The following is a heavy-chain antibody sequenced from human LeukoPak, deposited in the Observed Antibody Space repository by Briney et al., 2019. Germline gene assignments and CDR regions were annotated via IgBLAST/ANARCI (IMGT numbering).Heavy chain of an antibody. CDR3: ARRAGAYSHPYDY. V-gene: IGHV3-11*01. J-gene: IGHJ4*02. CDR2: VSSSGSTI. Sequence: GGSLRLSCAASGFTFSDYYMNWIRQAPGKGLECVSYVSSSGSTIYYADSVKGRFTISRDNSKNTLYLQMNSLRAEDTAVYYCARRAGAYSHPYDYWGQGTLVTVSS. CDR1: GFTFSDYY. D-gene: IGHD4/OR15-4a*01.